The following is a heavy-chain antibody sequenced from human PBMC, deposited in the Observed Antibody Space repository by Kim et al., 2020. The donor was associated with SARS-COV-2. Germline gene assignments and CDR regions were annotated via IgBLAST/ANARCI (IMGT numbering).Heavy chain of an antibody. CDR3: ARGGRDYDILTGYYIDYFDY. D-gene: IGHD3-9*01. V-gene: IGHV4-59*13. CDR1: GGSISSYY. Sequence: SETLSLTCTVSGGSISSYYWSWIRQPPGKGLEWIGYIYYSGSTNYNPSLKSRVTISVDTSKNQFSLKLSSVTAADTAVYYCARGGRDYDILTGYYIDYFDYWGQGTLVTVSS. CDR2: IYYSGST. J-gene: IGHJ4*02.